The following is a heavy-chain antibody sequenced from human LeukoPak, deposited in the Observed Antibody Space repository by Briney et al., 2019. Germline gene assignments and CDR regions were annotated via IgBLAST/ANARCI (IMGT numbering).Heavy chain of an antibody. CDR1: GGSISSHY. D-gene: IGHD6-19*01. CDR3: ARLAVAGDYDHFYFYMDV. J-gene: IGHJ6*03. CDR2: ISYSGIT. Sequence: SETLSLTCSVSGGSISSHYLTWMRQPPGKGLEWIGYISYSGITNYNPSLKSRVSISVDTSMNQLSLKVNSVTTADTAVYYCARLAVAGDYDHFYFYMDVWGKGTTVTVSS. V-gene: IGHV4-59*11.